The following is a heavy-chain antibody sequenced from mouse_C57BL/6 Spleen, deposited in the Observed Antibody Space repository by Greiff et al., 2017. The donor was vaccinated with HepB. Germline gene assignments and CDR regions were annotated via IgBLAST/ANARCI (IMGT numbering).Heavy chain of an antibody. CDR2: INPSSGYT. J-gene: IGHJ3*01. V-gene: IGHV1-7*01. D-gene: IGHD2-4*01. CDR1: GYTFTSYW. Sequence: VQLQQSGAELAKPGASVKLSCKASGYTFTSYWMHWVKQRPGQGLEWIGYINPSSGYTKYNQKFKDKATLTADKSSRTAYMQLSSLTYEDSAVYYCAPYDYDGSPFAYWGQGTLVTVSA. CDR3: APYDYDGSPFAY.